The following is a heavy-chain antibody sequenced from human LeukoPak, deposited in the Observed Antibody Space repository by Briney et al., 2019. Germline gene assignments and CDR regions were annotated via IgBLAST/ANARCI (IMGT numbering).Heavy chain of an antibody. CDR2: ISHSGDT. CDR3: ARGTTVAASAS. J-gene: IGHJ5*02. CDR1: GYSISSSYC. D-gene: IGHD4-11*01. Sequence: SETLSLTCGVSGYSISSSYCWGWIRQPPGKGLEWIGSISHSGDTCYNPSLKSRVTISVDTSKNQFSLRLSSVTAADTAIYYCARGTTVAASASWGQGTLVTVSS. V-gene: IGHV4-38-2*01.